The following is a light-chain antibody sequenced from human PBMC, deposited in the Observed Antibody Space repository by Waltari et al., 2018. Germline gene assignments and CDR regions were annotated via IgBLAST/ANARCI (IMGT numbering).Light chain of an antibody. V-gene: IGKV1-5*03. CDR2: RAS. CDR1: QSITNW. CDR3: QQYDNYWT. Sequence: DIQMTQSPSTLSASVGDRVTLTCRASQSITNWLAWYQQKPGKAPKLLIYRASNLESGVPSRFSGSGSGTEFTLTISSLQPDDFATYCCQQYDNYWTFGQGTKVEIK. J-gene: IGKJ1*01.